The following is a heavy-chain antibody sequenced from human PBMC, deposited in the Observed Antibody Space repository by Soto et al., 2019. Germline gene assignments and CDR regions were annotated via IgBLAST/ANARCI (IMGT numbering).Heavy chain of an antibody. Sequence: QVQLQESGPGLVKPSETLSLTCTVSGGSISSYYWSWIRQPPGKGLEWIGYIYYSGSTNYNPSLKSRVTISLDTSKNQFSLKRSSVTAADTAVYYCAREGAGRGYNDYAMDVWGQGTTVTVSS. CDR3: AREGAGRGYNDYAMDV. CDR1: GGSISSYY. V-gene: IGHV4-59*01. J-gene: IGHJ6*02. CDR2: IYYSGST. D-gene: IGHD1-26*01.